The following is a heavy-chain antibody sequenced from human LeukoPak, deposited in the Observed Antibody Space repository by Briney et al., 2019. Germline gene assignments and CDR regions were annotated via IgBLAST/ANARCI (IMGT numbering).Heavy chain of an antibody. V-gene: IGHV3-23*01. CDR3: AKLPTAAGFVDY. CDR2: ISGSGGST. Sequence: GGSLRLSCAASGFTFSSYAMSWVRQAPGKGLERVSAISGSGGSTYYADSVKGRFTISRDNSKNTLYLQMNSLSAEDTAVYYCAKLPTAAGFVDYWGQGTLVTVSS. J-gene: IGHJ4*02. D-gene: IGHD6-13*01. CDR1: GFTFSSYA.